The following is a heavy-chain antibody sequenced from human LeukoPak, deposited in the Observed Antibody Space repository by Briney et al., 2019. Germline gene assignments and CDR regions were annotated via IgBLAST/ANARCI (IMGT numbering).Heavy chain of an antibody. Sequence: PGGSLRLSCAASGFPFSTYGMHWVRQAPGKGLEWVAVIWYDGSNKYYADSVKGRFTISRDNSKNTLYLQMNSLRAEDTAAYYCARASGSYDYWGQGTLVTVSS. CDR1: GFPFSTYG. CDR2: IWYDGSNK. V-gene: IGHV3-33*01. CDR3: ARASGSYDY. J-gene: IGHJ4*02. D-gene: IGHD1-26*01.